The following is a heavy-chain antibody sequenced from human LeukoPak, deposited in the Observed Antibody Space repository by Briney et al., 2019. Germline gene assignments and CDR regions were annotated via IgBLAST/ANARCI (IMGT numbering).Heavy chain of an antibody. CDR1: GYSISSGYY. Sequence: SETLSLTCTVSGYSISSGYYWGWIRPPPGKGLEWIGSIYHSGSTYYNPSLKSRVTISVDTSKNQFSLKLSSVTAADAAVYYCARVATVVTRPPHYYYYYYMDVWGKGTTVTVSS. CDR3: ARVATVVTRPPHYYYYYYMDV. V-gene: IGHV4-38-2*02. J-gene: IGHJ6*03. D-gene: IGHD4-23*01. CDR2: IYHSGST.